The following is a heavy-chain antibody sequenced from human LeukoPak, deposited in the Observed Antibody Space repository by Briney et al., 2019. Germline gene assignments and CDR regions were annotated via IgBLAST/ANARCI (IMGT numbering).Heavy chain of an antibody. CDR3: ATGPLLWFGELPLDY. J-gene: IGHJ4*02. CDR1: GYTLTELS. V-gene: IGHV1-24*01. Sequence: ASVKVSCKVSGYTLTELSMHWVRQAPGKGLEWMGGFDPEDGETIYAQKFQGRVTMTEDTSTDTAYMELSSLRSEDTAVYYCATGPLLWFGELPLDYWGQGTLVTVSS. D-gene: IGHD3-10*01. CDR2: FDPEDGET.